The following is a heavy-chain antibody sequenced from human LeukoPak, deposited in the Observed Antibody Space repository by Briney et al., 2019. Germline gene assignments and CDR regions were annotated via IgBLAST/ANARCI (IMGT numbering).Heavy chain of an antibody. Sequence: GGSLRLSCAASGFTFDDYTMHWVRQAPGKGLEWVSLISWDGGSTYYADSVKGRFTISRDNSKNTLYLQMNSLRAEDTAVYYCAKALGGSYDFDYWGQGTLVTVSS. CDR3: AKALGGSYDFDY. CDR1: GFTFDDYT. J-gene: IGHJ4*02. D-gene: IGHD1-26*01. CDR2: ISWDGGST. V-gene: IGHV3-43*01.